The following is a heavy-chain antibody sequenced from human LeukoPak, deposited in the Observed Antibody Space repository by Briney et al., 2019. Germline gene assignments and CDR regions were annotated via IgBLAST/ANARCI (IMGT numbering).Heavy chain of an antibody. D-gene: IGHD6-13*01. Sequence: GGSLRLSCAASGFTFSSYAMSWVRQAPRKGLEWVSAIGTSGASTYSADSVKGRFTISRDNSKNMLYLQMNSLTAEDTAVYYCAKLKVLTAAAPRGYFDYWGQGTLVTVSS. J-gene: IGHJ4*02. CDR3: AKLKVLTAAAPRGYFDY. V-gene: IGHV3-23*01. CDR1: GFTFSSYA. CDR2: IGTSGAST.